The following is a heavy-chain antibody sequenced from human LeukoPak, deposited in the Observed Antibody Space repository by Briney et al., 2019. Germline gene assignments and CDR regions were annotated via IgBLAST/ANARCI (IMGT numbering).Heavy chain of an antibody. Sequence: GASVNVSCKASGYTFTSYGISWVRQAPGQGLEWMGWISANDGNTDYPQKLQGRVTMTTDTSTSTAYMELRSLRSDDTAVYYCARESHVTREDYWGQGTLVTVSS. CDR1: GYTFTSYG. V-gene: IGHV1-18*01. CDR2: ISANDGNT. J-gene: IGHJ4*02. D-gene: IGHD3-10*01. CDR3: ARESHVTREDY.